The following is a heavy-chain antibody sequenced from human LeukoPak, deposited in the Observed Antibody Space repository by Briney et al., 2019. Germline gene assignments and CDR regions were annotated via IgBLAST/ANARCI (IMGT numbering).Heavy chain of an antibody. CDR2: ISTSGST. CDR3: AREGRQDYVYFDH. J-gene: IGHJ4*02. V-gene: IGHV4-61*02. D-gene: IGHD4-17*01. CDR1: GGSISSGNYY. Sequence: SQTLSLTCTVSGGSISSGNYYWSWIRQPAGKGLEWIGRISTSGSTNYNPSLKSRVTMSVDTSKNQFSLKLSSVTAADTAMYYCAREGRQDYVYFDHWGQGSLVTVSS.